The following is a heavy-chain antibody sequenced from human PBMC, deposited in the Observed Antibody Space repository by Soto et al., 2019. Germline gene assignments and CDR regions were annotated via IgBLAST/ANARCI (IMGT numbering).Heavy chain of an antibody. D-gene: IGHD1-26*01. CDR3: ARDSQLRLHYYYGMDV. J-gene: IGHJ6*02. CDR2: ISYDGSNK. CDR1: GFTFSSYA. V-gene: IGHV3-30-3*01. Sequence: GGSLRLSCAASGFTFSSYAMHWVRQAPGKGLEWVAVISYDGSNKYYADSVKGRFTISRDNSKNTLYLQMNSLRAEDTAVYYCARDSQLRLHYYYGMDVWGQGTTVTVSS.